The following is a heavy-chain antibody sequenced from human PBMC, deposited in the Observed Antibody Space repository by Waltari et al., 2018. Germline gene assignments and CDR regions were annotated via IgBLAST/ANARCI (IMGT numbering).Heavy chain of an antibody. CDR3: ARLTYYDFWSGPRAFDI. Sequence: QVQLQESGPGLVKPSETLSLTCTVSGGSISSYYWSWIRQPPGKGLEWIGYIYYSGSTNYNPSLKSRVTISVDTSKNQFSLKLSSVTAADTAVYYCARLTYYDFWSGPRAFDIWGQGTMVTVSS. CDR1: GGSISSYY. J-gene: IGHJ3*02. V-gene: IGHV4-59*08. D-gene: IGHD3-3*01. CDR2: IYYSGST.